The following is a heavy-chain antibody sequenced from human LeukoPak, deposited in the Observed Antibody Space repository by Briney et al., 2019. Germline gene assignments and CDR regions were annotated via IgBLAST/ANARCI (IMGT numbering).Heavy chain of an antibody. CDR1: GFTFDDYA. CDR2: ISWNSGSI. CDR3: AKDKGFYGSGSYSMYYFDY. Sequence: GGSLRLSCAASGFTFDDYAMHWVRQAPGKGLEWVSGISWNSGSIGYADSVKGRFTISRDNAKNSLYLQMNSLRAEDTALYYCAKDKGFYGSGSYSMYYFDYWGQGTLVTVSS. V-gene: IGHV3-9*01. J-gene: IGHJ4*02. D-gene: IGHD3-10*01.